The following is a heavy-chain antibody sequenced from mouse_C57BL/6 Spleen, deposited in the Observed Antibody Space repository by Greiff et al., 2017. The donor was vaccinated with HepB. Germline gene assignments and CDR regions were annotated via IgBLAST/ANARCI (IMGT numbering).Heavy chain of an antibody. CDR3: ARERGYYDYWFAY. CDR2: ISYDGGN. Sequence: DVHLVESGPGLVKPSQSLSLTCSVTGYSITSGYYWNWIRQFPGNKLEWMRYISYDGGNNYNPSLNNRISITRATSKNQFVLKLNAVTTEDTATYYCARERGYYDYWFAYWGQGTLVTVSA. J-gene: IGHJ3*01. V-gene: IGHV3-6*01. CDR1: GYSITSGYY. D-gene: IGHD2-4*01.